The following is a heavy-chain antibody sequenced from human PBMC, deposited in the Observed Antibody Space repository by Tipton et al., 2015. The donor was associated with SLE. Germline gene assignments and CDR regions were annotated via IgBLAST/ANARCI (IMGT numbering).Heavy chain of an antibody. V-gene: IGHV1-3*01. CDR2: INAANGNT. Sequence: QVQLVQSGPEVKKPGTSMKVSCKASGYSLTSYAIHWVRQAPGQRLEWMGWINAANGNTRYLQKFQGRVTITRDTSATTAYMELSSLRSEDTAVYYCARRQTEAFDIWGQGTVVTVSS. CDR3: ARRQTEAFDI. CDR1: GYSLTSYA. J-gene: IGHJ3*02.